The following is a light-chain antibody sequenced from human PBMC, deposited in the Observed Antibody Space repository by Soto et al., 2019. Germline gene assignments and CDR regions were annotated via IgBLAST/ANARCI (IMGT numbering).Light chain of an antibody. CDR1: QSVSSN. CDR2: GAS. CDR3: QQYNNWWT. V-gene: IGKV3-15*01. J-gene: IGKJ1*01. Sequence: EIVMTDSPATLSVSLGERATLSCRASQSVSSNLAWYQQKPGQAPRLLIYGASTRATGIPARFSGSGSGTEFTLTISSLQSEDFALYYCQQYNNWWTFGQATKVDIK.